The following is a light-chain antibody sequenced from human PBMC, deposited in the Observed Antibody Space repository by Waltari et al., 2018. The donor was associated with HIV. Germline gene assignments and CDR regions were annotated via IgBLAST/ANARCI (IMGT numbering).Light chain of an antibody. CDR3: QQYYSTPVT. Sequence: DIVMTQSPDSLAVSLGERATINCKSSQSVLYSSNNKNYLAWYQQKPGQPPRLLIDWASTRESGVPDRFSGSGSGTDFTLTISSLQAEDVAVYYCQQYYSTPVTFGGGTKVEIK. J-gene: IGKJ4*01. CDR1: QSVLYSSNNKNY. CDR2: WAS. V-gene: IGKV4-1*01.